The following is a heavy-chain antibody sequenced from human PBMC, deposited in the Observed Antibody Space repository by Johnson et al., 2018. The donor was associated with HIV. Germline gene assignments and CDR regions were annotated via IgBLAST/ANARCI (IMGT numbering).Heavy chain of an antibody. CDR1: GFTFSSYW. J-gene: IGHJ3*02. CDR3: SKSVWSGYYPDAVDI. CDR2: IYSGGST. Sequence: MMLVESGGGVVQPGRSLRLSCAASGFTFSSYWMSWVRQAPGKGLEWVSVIYSGGSTYYADSVKGRFPISRDSSQNTLYVQLNSLRAEDTAVYYCSKSVWSGYYPDAVDIWGQGTKVTVSS. D-gene: IGHD3-3*01. V-gene: IGHV3-66*01.